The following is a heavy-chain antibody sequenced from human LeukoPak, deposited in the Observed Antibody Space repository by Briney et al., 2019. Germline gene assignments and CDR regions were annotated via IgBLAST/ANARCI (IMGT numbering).Heavy chain of an antibody. Sequence: SETLSLTCTVSGGSISSSSYYWGWIRQPPGKGLEWIGSIYHSGSTYYNPSLKSRVTISVDTSKNQFSLKLSSVTAADTAVYYCARVRETYNWNDERHNWFDPWGQGTLVTVSS. CDR2: IYHSGST. CDR1: GGSISSSSYY. J-gene: IGHJ5*02. V-gene: IGHV4-39*07. CDR3: ARVRETYNWNDERHNWFDP. D-gene: IGHD1-1*01.